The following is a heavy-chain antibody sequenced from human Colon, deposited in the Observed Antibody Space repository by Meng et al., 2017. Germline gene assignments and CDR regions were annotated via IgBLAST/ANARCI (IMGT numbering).Heavy chain of an antibody. Sequence: GESLKISCKGSGYSFTNYWIGWVRQMPGKGLEWMGVIYPFDSDAIYSPSFQGQVTISADRSINTAYLQWRSLKASDTAMYYCARWGGGSVTTSGDYWGQGTLVTVSS. D-gene: IGHD4-17*01. J-gene: IGHJ4*02. V-gene: IGHV5-51*01. CDR1: GYSFTNYW. CDR2: IYPFDSDA. CDR3: ARWGGGSVTTSGDY.